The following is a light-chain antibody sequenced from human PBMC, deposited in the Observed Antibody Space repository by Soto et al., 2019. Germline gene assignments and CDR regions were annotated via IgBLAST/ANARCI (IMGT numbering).Light chain of an antibody. V-gene: IGKV1-27*01. CDR2: AAS. CDR3: QKYSSVIT. CDR1: QGISNF. J-gene: IGKJ5*01. Sequence: DIQMTQSPSSLSASVGDRVTITCRASQGISNFLAWYQQKPGKVPKLLISAASTLQSGVPSRFSGSGAGTDFTLTITSPQPEDVATYYCQKYSSVITFGQGTRLEMK.